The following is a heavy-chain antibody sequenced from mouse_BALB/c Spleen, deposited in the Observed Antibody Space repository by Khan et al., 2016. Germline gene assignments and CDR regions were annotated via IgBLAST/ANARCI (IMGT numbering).Heavy chain of an antibody. CDR1: GFNIKDTY. CDR2: IDPANGNT. Sequence: VQLQQPGAELVKPGASVKLSCTASGFNIKDTYMHWVKQRPEQGLEWIGRIDPANGNTKYDPKFQGKATITADTSSNTAYLQLSSLTSEDTAVYYCARPIAGAWFAYWGQGTLVTVSA. J-gene: IGHJ3*01. CDR3: ARPIAGAWFAY. V-gene: IGHV14-3*02.